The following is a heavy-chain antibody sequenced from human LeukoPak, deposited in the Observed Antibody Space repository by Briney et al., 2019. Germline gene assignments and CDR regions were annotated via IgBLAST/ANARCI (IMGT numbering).Heavy chain of an antibody. CDR3: ARAGENYYDSSGYYYA. J-gene: IGHJ5*02. D-gene: IGHD3-22*01. CDR2: INPSGGST. CDR1: GYTFTSYY. V-gene: IGHV1-46*01. Sequence: ASVKVSCKASGYTFTSYYMHWVRQAPGQGLEWMGIINPSGGSTSYALKFQGRVTMTRDTSTSTVYMELSSLGSEDTAVYYCARAGENYYDSSGYYYAWGQGALVTVSS.